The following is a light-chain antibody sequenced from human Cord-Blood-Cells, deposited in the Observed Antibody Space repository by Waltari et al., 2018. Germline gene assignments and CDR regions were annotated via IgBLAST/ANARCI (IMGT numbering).Light chain of an antibody. CDR2: GNS. J-gene: IGLJ2*01. Sequence: QSVLTQPPSVSGAPGQRVTISCTGSSSTIGAGYEVHWYQQRPGTAPKLLIYGNSNRPSGVPDRFSGSKSGTSASLAITGLQAEDEADYYCQSYDSSLSGVVFGGGTKLTVL. CDR3: QSYDSSLSGVV. V-gene: IGLV1-40*01. CDR1: SSTIGAGYE.